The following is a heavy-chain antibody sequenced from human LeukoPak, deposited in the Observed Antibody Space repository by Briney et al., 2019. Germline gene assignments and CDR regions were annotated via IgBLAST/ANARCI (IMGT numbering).Heavy chain of an antibody. CDR1: GFTFTDYY. V-gene: IGHV3-11*01. CDR3: ARDHAGDTSGLVLDY. CDR2: ISPTGSRI. D-gene: IGHD3-22*01. J-gene: IGHJ4*02. Sequence: GGSLRLSCAASGFTFTDYYMSWIRQAPGKGLEWISYISPTGSRIYYTDSVKGRFTISRDNAKKSLILQMNSLRADDTAVYYCARDHAGDTSGLVLDYWGQGALVTVSS.